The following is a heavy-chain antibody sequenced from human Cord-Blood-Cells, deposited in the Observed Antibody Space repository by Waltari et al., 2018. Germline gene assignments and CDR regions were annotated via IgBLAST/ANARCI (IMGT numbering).Heavy chain of an antibody. J-gene: IGHJ4*02. V-gene: IGHV4-34*01. CDR2: INHSGST. Sequence: QVQLQQWGAGLSKPSEPLSLTCAVYGGSFSGYDWSWIRQPPGKGLEWIGEINHSGSTNYNPSLKSRVTISVDTSKNQFSLKLSSVTAADTAVYYCARVDYRTIAAAGSDYWGQGTLVTVSS. CDR3: ARVDYRTIAAAGSDY. CDR1: GGSFSGYD. D-gene: IGHD6-13*01.